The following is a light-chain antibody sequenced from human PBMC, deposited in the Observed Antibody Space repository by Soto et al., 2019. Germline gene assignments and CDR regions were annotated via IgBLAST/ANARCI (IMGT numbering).Light chain of an antibody. Sequence: DIQMTQSPSTLSASVGDRVTIACRASENIKSWLAWYQQQPGKAPKLLIYKDSSLQSGVPSRFSGSGSGTEFTLTISSLQADDFATYYCQQDNSYPYTFGQGTRLEIK. V-gene: IGKV1-5*03. CDR2: KDS. CDR1: ENIKSW. J-gene: IGKJ2*01. CDR3: QQDNSYPYT.